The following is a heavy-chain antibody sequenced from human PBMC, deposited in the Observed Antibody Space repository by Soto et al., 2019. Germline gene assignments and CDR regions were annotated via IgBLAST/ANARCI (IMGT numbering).Heavy chain of an antibody. CDR2: ISSSSSYI. CDR3: ARGPGRNDILQLGY. J-gene: IGHJ4*02. V-gene: IGHV3-21*01. CDR1: GFTFSSYS. D-gene: IGHD1-1*01. Sequence: GGSLRLSCAASGFTFSSYSMNWVRQAPGKGLEWVSSISSSSSYIYYADSVKGRFTISRDNAKNSLYLQMNSLRAEDTAVYYCARGPGRNDILQLGYWGQGTLVTVSS.